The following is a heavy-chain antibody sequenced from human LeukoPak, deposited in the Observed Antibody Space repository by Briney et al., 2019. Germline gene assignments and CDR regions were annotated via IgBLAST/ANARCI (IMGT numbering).Heavy chain of an antibody. CDR2: IIPMFDRT. Sequence: ASVKVSCKASGGTFASSGISWVRQAPGQGLELMGGIIPMFDRTNYAQKFQGRVTITTDESTNTVHMELSSLRSDDTAVYYCARVLRVEISGESTSGWCHPW. D-gene: IGHD1-1*01. J-gene: IGHJ5*02. CDR1: GGTFASSG. V-gene: IGHV1-69*05. CDR3: ARVLRVEISGESTSGWCHP.